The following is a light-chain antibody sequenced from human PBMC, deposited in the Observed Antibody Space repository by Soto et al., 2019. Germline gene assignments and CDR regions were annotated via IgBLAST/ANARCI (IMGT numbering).Light chain of an antibody. CDR2: DQN. J-gene: IGLJ2*01. Sequence: QSVLTQPPSASGTPGQRVTISCSGSSSNIGSHAVTWYQHLPGTAPKLLIYDQNQRPAAVPDRFSASKSGTSASLAISGLQSEDEADYYCAVCDDSLAGRVFGGGTKLTVL. CDR3: AVCDDSLAGRV. CDR1: SSNIGSHA. V-gene: IGLV1-44*01.